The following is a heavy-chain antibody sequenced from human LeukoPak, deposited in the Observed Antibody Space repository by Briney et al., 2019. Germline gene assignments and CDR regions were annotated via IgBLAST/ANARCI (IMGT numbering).Heavy chain of an antibody. V-gene: IGHV3-7*01. J-gene: IGHJ4*02. CDR3: ARDDFWRGYYCDY. Sequence: GGSLRLSCAASGFAFSTYWMSWVRQTPGEGLEWVANIKQSGSEKYYADSVKGRFTISRDNAKNSVYLQMSSLRAEDTAVYYCARDDFWRGYYCDYWGQGTLVTVSS. CDR1: GFAFSTYW. D-gene: IGHD3-3*01. CDR2: IKQSGSEK.